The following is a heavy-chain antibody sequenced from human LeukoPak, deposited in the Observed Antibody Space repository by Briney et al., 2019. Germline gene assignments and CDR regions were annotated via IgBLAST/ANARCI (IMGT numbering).Heavy chain of an antibody. CDR2: IYYSGST. Sequence: SETLSLTCTVSGGSISSSSYYWGWIRQPPGKGLEWIGSIYYSGSTYYNPSLKSRVTISVDTSKNQFSLKLSSVTAADTAVYYCARARRLYSSSSRALDYWGQGTLVTVSS. V-gene: IGHV4-39*07. J-gene: IGHJ4*02. CDR1: GGSISSSSYY. CDR3: ARARRLYSSSSRALDY. D-gene: IGHD6-6*01.